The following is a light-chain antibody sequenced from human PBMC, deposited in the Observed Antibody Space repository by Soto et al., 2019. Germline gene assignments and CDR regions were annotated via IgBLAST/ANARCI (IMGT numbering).Light chain of an antibody. CDR2: GAS. J-gene: IGKJ5*01. Sequence: ERGMTQSPATLSVSPGARAPLSCRASQSVSSNLAWYQQKPGQAPRLLIYGASTRATGIPARFSGSGSGTAFTLTISSLQSEDFAVYYCQQYNNWPPITFGQGTRLEIK. CDR3: QQYNNWPPIT. V-gene: IGKV3-15*01. CDR1: QSVSSN.